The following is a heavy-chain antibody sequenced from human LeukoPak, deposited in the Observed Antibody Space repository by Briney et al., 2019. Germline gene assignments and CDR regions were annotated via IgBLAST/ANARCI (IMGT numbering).Heavy chain of an antibody. CDR3: ARFIYSTSCFDY. CDR2: IYTSGST. D-gene: IGHD6-13*01. CDR1: DGSISSSSYY. V-gene: IGHV4-61*05. Sequence: RASETLSLTCTVSDGSISSSSYYWGWIRQPAGKGLEWIGNIYTSGSTNYNPSLRGRVTMSLDTSKNQISLKLSSVTAADTAVYFCARFIYSTSCFDYWGQGTLVTVSS. J-gene: IGHJ4*02.